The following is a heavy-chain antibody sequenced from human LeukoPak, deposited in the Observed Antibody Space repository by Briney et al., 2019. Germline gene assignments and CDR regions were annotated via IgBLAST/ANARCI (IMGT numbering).Heavy chain of an antibody. V-gene: IGHV3-21*01. Sequence: GGSLRLSCAASGFTFSSYSMNWVRQAPGKGLEWVSSINSDSSHIYYADSVKGRFTISRDNAKNSLYLQMNSLRAEDTAVYYCARDLGGYSYGSHFDYWGQGTLVTVSS. CDR2: INSDSSHI. CDR3: ARDLGGYSYGSHFDY. J-gene: IGHJ4*02. CDR1: GFTFSSYS. D-gene: IGHD5-18*01.